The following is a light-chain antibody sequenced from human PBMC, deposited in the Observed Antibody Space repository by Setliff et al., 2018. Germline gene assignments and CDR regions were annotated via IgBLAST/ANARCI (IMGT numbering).Light chain of an antibody. Sequence: QSVLTQPPSASGTPGQRVTISCSGSSSNIGSNYVYWYQQLPGTAPKLLIYSNNQRPSGVPDRFSGSKSGTSASLAISGLQSEDEADYCCAAWDDSLNGPYVFGTGTKVNVL. CDR1: SSNIGSNY. CDR2: SNN. V-gene: IGLV1-44*01. CDR3: AAWDDSLNGPYV. J-gene: IGLJ1*01.